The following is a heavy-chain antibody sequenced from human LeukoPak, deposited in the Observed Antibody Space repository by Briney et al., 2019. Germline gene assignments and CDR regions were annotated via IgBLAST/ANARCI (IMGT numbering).Heavy chain of an antibody. CDR3: ARRQSTTLNFDY. J-gene: IGHJ4*02. D-gene: IGHD1-1*01. Sequence: ASVKVSCKASGYTFTGYYMHWVRQAPGQGLEWMGWINPNSGGTNYAQKFQGRVTMTRDTSISTAYMELRSLRSDDTAVYYCARRQSTTLNFDYWGQGTLVTVSS. CDR2: INPNSGGT. V-gene: IGHV1-2*02. CDR1: GYTFTGYY.